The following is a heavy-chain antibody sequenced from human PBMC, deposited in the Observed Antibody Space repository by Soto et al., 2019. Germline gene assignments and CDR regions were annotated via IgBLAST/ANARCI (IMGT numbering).Heavy chain of an antibody. CDR1: GGSISSYY. Sequence: SETLSLTCTVSGGSISSYYWSWIRQPPGKGLEWIGYIYYSGSTNYNPSLKSRVTISVDTSKNQFSLKLSSVTAADTAVYYCARVSYDYSEAALYYYYYMDVWGKGTTVTVSS. D-gene: IGHD4-4*01. CDR2: IYYSGST. V-gene: IGHV4-59*01. CDR3: ARVSYDYSEAALYYYYYMDV. J-gene: IGHJ6*03.